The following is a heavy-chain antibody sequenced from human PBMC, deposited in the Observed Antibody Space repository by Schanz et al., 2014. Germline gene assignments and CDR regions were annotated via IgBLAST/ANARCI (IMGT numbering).Heavy chain of an antibody. Sequence: QVHLVQSGAEVKEPGSSVKVSCKPSGGTFVTFFFTWVRQAPGQGPQWMGRISPLLGVANYAQEFQGRLTTTAETSTSTAYMELSSLRSEDTAVYYCATCSGGTCHAKPVLDNWGQGTLVTVSS. CDR1: GGTFVTFF. J-gene: IGHJ4*02. CDR3: ATCSGGTCHAKPVLDN. CDR2: ISPLLGVA. V-gene: IGHV1-69*04. D-gene: IGHD2-15*01.